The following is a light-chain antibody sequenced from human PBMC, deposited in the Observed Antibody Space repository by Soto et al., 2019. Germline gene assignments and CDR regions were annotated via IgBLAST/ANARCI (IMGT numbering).Light chain of an antibody. V-gene: IGKV1-39*01. CDR2: GAS. CDR3: QQTYSDIS. J-gene: IGKJ4*01. CDR1: RTIHTY. Sequence: DVRMPQSPSSLSASVGDTITITCRASRTIHTYLNWFQQKPGEPPRLLIYGASTLHDGVPSRFSGRGSGADFTLTISGLQPEEFASYHCQQTYSDISFGGGTKV.